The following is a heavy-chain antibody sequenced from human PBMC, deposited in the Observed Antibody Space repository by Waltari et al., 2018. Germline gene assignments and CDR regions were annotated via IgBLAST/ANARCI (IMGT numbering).Heavy chain of an antibody. D-gene: IGHD3-22*01. CDR3: AKAKAGLYYYDSSGSHRGGAFDI. Sequence: EVQLLESGGGLVQPGGSLRLSCAASGFTFSSYAMSWVRLAPGKGLEWVSAISGSGGSTYYADSVKGRFTISRDNSKNTLYLQMNSLRAEDTAVYYCAKAKAGLYYYDSSGSHRGGAFDIWGQGTMVTVSS. CDR2: ISGSGGST. V-gene: IGHV3-23*01. J-gene: IGHJ3*02. CDR1: GFTFSSYA.